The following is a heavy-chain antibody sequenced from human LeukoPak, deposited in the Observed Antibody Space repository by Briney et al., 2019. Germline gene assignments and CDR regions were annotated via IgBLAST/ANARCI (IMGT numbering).Heavy chain of an antibody. Sequence: SETLSLTCTVSGGSMSSYYWSWIRQPPGKGLEWIGYIYYSGSAYYNPSLKSRVTISVDASKNQFSLRLTSVTAADTAVYYCARREYSSGFDAFDIWGQGTMVTVSS. CDR2: IYYSGSA. D-gene: IGHD3-22*01. V-gene: IGHV4-59*08. J-gene: IGHJ3*02. CDR1: GGSMSSYY. CDR3: ARREYSSGFDAFDI.